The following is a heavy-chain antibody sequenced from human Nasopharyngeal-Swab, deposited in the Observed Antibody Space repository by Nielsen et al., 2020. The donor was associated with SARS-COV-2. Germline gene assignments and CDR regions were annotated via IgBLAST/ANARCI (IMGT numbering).Heavy chain of an antibody. Sequence: ARQAPGKGLEWVSVISGNGGTTYYADSVKGRFTISRDNSQNSLFLQMNSLRAEDTAVYYCAKEGGGGNYLYYYYYGMDVWGQGTTVTVSS. J-gene: IGHJ6*02. CDR2: ISGNGGTT. CDR3: AKEGGGGNYLYYYYYGMDV. V-gene: IGHV3-23*01. D-gene: IGHD1-26*01.